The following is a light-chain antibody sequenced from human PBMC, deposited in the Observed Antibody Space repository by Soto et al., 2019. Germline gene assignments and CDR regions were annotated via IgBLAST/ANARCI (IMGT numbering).Light chain of an antibody. CDR1: QSLLHSNGYNY. Sequence: DIVMTQSPLSLPVTPGEPASISCRSSQSLLHSNGYNYLDWYLQKPGQSPQLLIYMGSNRASGVPDRFSSSGSGTDFTLKISRVGAEDVGVYYCMQALQTPSTFGPGTKVDIK. V-gene: IGKV2-28*01. CDR2: MGS. CDR3: MQALQTPST. J-gene: IGKJ3*01.